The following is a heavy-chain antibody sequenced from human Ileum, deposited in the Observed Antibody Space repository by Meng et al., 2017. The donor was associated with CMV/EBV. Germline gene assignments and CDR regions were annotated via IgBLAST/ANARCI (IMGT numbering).Heavy chain of an antibody. J-gene: IGHJ4*02. CDR1: GGSISSHS. CDR3: ARGGASSHYFDS. V-gene: IGHV4-59*11. CDR2: ILDGGST. Sequence: QVLLQESGPGLIKPSDTLALTGTVSGGSISSHSWSWVRQPPGKRLEWIGHILDGGSTYYNPSLKSRVTISGDTSKNQFSLNLSSVTAADAAVYYCARGGASSHYFDSWGQGSLVTVSS. D-gene: IGHD1-26*01.